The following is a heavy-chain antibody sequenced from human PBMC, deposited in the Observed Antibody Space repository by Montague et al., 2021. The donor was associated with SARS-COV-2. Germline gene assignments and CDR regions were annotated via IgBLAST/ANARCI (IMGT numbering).Heavy chain of an antibody. J-gene: IGHJ6*02. CDR1: GASVSTGRYY. D-gene: IGHD3-10*01. CDR2: VYPSGNT. V-gene: IGHV4-61*10. CDR3: ARVRGAALYFGEVGYYGMVV. Sequence: SETLSLTCTVSGASVSTGRYYWSWIRQPAGKGLEWIGRVYPSGNTNYNPSLKSRVSISVDTSKNQISLKLSSVTAADTAVYYCARVRGAALYFGEVGYYGMVVWGQETTVTVSS.